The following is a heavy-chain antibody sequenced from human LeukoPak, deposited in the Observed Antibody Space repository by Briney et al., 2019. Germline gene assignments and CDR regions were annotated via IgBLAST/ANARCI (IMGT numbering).Heavy chain of an antibody. CDR3: AVDYAPLSAWYFDL. J-gene: IGHJ2*01. V-gene: IGHV3-7*01. CDR1: GFTFSSYW. CDR2: IKQDGSEK. D-gene: IGHD4-17*01. Sequence: GGSLRLSCAASGFTFSSYWMSWVRQAPGKGLGWVANIKQDGSEKYYVDCVKGRFTTSRANAKHSLYLPMNSLRAEDTAVYYCAVDYAPLSAWYFDLWGRGTLVTVSS.